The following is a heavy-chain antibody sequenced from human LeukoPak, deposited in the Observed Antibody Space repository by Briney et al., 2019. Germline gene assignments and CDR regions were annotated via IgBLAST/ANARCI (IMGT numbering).Heavy chain of an antibody. J-gene: IGHJ5*02. V-gene: IGHV4-39*07. CDR2: IYYSGST. CDR3: ARELWFVNAPGSWFDP. D-gene: IGHD3-10*01. Sequence: SETLSLTCTVSGGSTSSSSYYWGWIRQPPGKGLEWIGSIYYSGSTYYNPSLKSRVTISVDTSKNQFSLKLSSVTAADTAVYYCARELWFVNAPGSWFDPWGQGTLVTVSS. CDR1: GGSTSSSSYY.